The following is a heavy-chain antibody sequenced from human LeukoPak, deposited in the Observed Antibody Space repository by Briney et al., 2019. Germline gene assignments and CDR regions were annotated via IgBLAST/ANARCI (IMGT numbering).Heavy chain of an antibody. CDR1: GGXFSSYA. D-gene: IGHD3-10*01. CDR3: ARGKVRGVIHY. J-gene: IGHJ4*02. CDR2: IIPILGIA. Sequence: SVKVSCKASGGXFSSYAISWVRQAPGQGLEWMGRIIPILGIANYAQKFQGRVTITADESTSTAYMELSSLRSEDTAVYYCARGKVRGVIHYWGQGTLVTVSS. V-gene: IGHV1-69*04.